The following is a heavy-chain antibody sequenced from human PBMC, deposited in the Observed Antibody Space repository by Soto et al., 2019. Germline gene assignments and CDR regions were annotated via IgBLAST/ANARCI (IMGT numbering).Heavy chain of an antibody. Sequence: QVQLQESGPGLVKPSETLSLTCTVSGGSVSSGGHYWSWIRQPPGKGLEWIGYIYYSGSTDYNPSLKSRVTISVDTSKNQFSLNLSSVTAADTAVYYCARASSMIRAIDYWGQGTLVTVSS. J-gene: IGHJ4*02. V-gene: IGHV4-61*08. CDR1: GGSVSSGGHY. D-gene: IGHD3-10*01. CDR3: ARASSMIRAIDY. CDR2: IYYSGST.